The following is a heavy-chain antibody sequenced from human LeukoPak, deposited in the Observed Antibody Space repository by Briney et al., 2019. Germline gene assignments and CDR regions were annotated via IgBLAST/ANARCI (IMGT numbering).Heavy chain of an antibody. CDR3: AKGLSQYYVGCFGY. CDR2: ISHTGGSP. V-gene: IGHV3-23*01. CDR1: GLTFSDYG. J-gene: IGHJ4*02. Sequence: GGSLRLSCAASGLTFSDYGMSWVRQAPGKGLEWVSSISHTGGSPYYADSVRGRFPISRDNSKKTLYLQMTSLRAEDPAVYYCAKGLSQYYVGCFGYWGQGTLVTVSS. D-gene: IGHD3-10*02.